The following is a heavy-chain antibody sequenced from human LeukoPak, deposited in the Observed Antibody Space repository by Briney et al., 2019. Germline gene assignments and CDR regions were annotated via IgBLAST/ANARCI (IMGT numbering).Heavy chain of an antibody. J-gene: IGHJ4*02. D-gene: IGHD1-26*01. V-gene: IGHV4-39*01. CDR3: ASGSSGSYYPYYFDY. CDR2: IYYSGNT. CDR1: GGSIVSISHY. Sequence: SETLSLTCTVSGGSIVSISHYWGWIRQPPGKGLEWIGTIYYSGNTYYNPSLKSRVTISVDTSKNQFSLKLSSVTAADTAVYYCASGSSGSYYPYYFDYWGLGTLVTVSS.